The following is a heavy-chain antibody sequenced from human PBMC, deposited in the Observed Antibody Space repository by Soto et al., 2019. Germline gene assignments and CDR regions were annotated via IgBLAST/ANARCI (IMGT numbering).Heavy chain of an antibody. CDR2: INPSGGST. J-gene: IGHJ4*02. CDR1: GYTFTSYY. Sequence: ASVKVSCKASGYTFTSYYMHWVRQAPGQGLEWMGIINPSGGSTSYAQKFQGRVTMTRDTSTSTVYMELSSLRSEDTAVYYCAREGSGDSSGYWFDYWGQGTPVTVSS. CDR3: AREGSGDSSGYWFDY. D-gene: IGHD3-22*01. V-gene: IGHV1-46*01.